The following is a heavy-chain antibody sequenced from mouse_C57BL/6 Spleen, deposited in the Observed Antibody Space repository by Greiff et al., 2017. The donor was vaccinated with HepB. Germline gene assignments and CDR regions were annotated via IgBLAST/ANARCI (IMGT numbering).Heavy chain of an antibody. V-gene: IGHV2-2*01. Sequence: VQLQQSGPGLVQPSQSLSITCTVSGFSLTSYGVHWVRQSPGKGLEWLGVIWSGGSTDYNAAFISRLSISKDNSKSQVFFKMNSLQADDTAIYYCARNRAGYDWFAYWGQGTLVTVSA. J-gene: IGHJ3*01. CDR3: ARNRAGYDWFAY. CDR1: GFSLTSYG. D-gene: IGHD2-2*01. CDR2: IWSGGST.